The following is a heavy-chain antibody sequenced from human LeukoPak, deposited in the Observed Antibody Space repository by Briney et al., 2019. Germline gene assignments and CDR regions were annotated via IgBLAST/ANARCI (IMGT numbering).Heavy chain of an antibody. CDR3: AKGGIKGVLSAARLFDI. CDR2: INPSGGST. D-gene: IGHD6-13*01. CDR1: GYTFTSYY. Sequence: ASVKVSCTASGYTFTSYYMHWVRHGPGQGLERMGIINPSGGSTSYAQKFQGRVTMTRDMSTRTVYLELSSLRSEDTAVYYCAKGGIKGVLSAARLFDIWGQGTMVTVSS. V-gene: IGHV1-46*01. J-gene: IGHJ3*02.